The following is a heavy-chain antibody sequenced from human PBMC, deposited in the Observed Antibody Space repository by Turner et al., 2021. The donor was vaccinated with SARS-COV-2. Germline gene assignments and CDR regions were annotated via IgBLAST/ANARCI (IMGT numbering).Heavy chain of an antibody. CDR2: INPNRAIA. D-gene: IGHD2-2*01. CDR1: AGSFSSFA. Sequence: QVQLVQSGAEVKKPGSSVKVSCKASAGSFSSFAISWVRQAPGQGHEWMVEINPNRAIANYAQKFRGRVTITADKSTIKAYMELSSLGSEDTAVYYCARDDRICSSTSCHTLFDPWGQGTLVTVSS. CDR3: ARDDRICSSTSCHTLFDP. V-gene: IGHV1-69*10. J-gene: IGHJ5*02.